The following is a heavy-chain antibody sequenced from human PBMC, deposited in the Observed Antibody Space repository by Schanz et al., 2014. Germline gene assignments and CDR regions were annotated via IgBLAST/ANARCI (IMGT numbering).Heavy chain of an antibody. D-gene: IGHD4-17*01. CDR1: GATFNSYA. Sequence: QVRLVQSGAEVKKPGSSVKVSCTSSGATFNSYAFGWVRQAPGQGFEWVGSIIPPLRQTRYAQKFEERVIITADQSTTTVYMDLASLTSDDTAVYFCARIIDGDSLYWRQGTLVTFSS. V-gene: IGHV1-69*04. CDR2: IIPPLRQT. J-gene: IGHJ4*02. CDR3: ARIIDGDSLY.